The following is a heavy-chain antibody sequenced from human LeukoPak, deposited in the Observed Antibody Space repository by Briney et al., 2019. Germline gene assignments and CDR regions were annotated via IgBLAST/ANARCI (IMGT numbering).Heavy chain of an antibody. D-gene: IGHD3-10*01. J-gene: IGHJ6*03. V-gene: IGHV1-24*01. Sequence: ASVQVSRQVCGYRLTQLSMLWVRQAPGKGLEWMGGLDRSDGEIKYGQRFQGSVSMTEDTSTDTAYMELSRLTSEDTAIYYCATASRRGGFYYSYMDLWGKGTMVTVSS. CDR3: ATASRRGGFYYSYMDL. CDR2: LDRSDGEI. CDR1: GYRLTQLS.